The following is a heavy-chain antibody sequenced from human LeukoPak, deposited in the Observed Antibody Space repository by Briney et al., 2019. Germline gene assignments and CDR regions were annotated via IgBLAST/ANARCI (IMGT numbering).Heavy chain of an antibody. Sequence: GGSLRLSCAASGFTFSSYGMSWVRQAPGKGLEWVSAISGSGGSTYYADSVKGRFTISRDNAKNSLYLQMNSLRAEDTAVYYCARDRGSGWADQWGQGTLVTVSS. CDR1: GFTFSSYG. CDR3: ARDRGSGWADQ. CDR2: ISGSGGST. J-gene: IGHJ4*02. V-gene: IGHV3-23*01. D-gene: IGHD6-19*01.